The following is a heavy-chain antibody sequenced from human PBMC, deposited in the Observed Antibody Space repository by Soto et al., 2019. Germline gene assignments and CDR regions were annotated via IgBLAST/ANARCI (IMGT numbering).Heavy chain of an antibody. Sequence: GGSLRLSCAASGFTFSSYDMHWVRQATGKGLEWVSAIGTAGDTYYPGSVKGRFTISRENAKNSLYLQMNSPRAGDTAVYYCARAGSDYGGYYYYGMDVWGQGTTVTVSS. V-gene: IGHV3-13*01. CDR1: GFTFSSYD. CDR3: ARAGSDYGGYYYYGMDV. D-gene: IGHD4-17*01. CDR2: IGTAGDT. J-gene: IGHJ6*02.